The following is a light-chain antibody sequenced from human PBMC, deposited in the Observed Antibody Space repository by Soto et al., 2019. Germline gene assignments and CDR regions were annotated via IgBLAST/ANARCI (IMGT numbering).Light chain of an antibody. CDR3: QQYGSLPFT. Sequence: EIVLTQSPGTLSLSPGERATLSCRASQIVSSNYLAWYQQKPGQAPRLLIYGASSRATGVLDRFSGSGSGADFTLTISRLEPEDFAVYYCQQYGSLPFTVVPGTKVDIK. V-gene: IGKV3-20*01. CDR1: QIVSSNY. J-gene: IGKJ3*01. CDR2: GAS.